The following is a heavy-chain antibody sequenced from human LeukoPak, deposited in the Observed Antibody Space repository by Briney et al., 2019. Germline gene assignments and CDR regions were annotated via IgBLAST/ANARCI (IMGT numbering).Heavy chain of an antibody. V-gene: IGHV3-30-3*01. Sequence: GGSLRLSCAASGFTFSSYAMHWVRQAPGKGLEWVAVISYDGSNKYYADSVKGRFTISRDNSKNTLYLQMNSLRAGDTAVYFCAKERRVFGGEPFHIWGPGTMVTVSS. CDR1: GFTFSSYA. J-gene: IGHJ3*02. D-gene: IGHD3-16*01. CDR3: AKERRVFGGEPFHI. CDR2: ISYDGSNK.